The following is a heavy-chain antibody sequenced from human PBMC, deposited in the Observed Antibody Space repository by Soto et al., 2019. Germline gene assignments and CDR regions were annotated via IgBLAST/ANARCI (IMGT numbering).Heavy chain of an antibody. D-gene: IGHD3-9*01. CDR1: GFTFSSYS. CDR3: ARDNPDPNFDWLFDY. CDR2: ISSSSSYI. Sequence: EVQLVESGGGLVKPGGSLRLSCAASGFTFSSYSMNWVRQAPGKGLEWVSSISSSSSYIYYADSVKGRFTISRDNAKNSLYLQMNSLRAEDTAVYYCARDNPDPNFDWLFDYWGQGTLVSVSS. J-gene: IGHJ4*02. V-gene: IGHV3-21*01.